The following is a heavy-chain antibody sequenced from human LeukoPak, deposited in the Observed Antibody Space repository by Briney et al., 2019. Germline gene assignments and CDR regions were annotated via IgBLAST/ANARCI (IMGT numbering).Heavy chain of an antibody. D-gene: IGHD3-16*01. CDR2: ISSSSSYI. J-gene: IGHJ4*02. V-gene: IGHV3-21*04. Sequence: PGGSLRLSCAASGFTFSSYSMNWVRQAPGKGLEWVSSISSSSSYIYYADSVKGRFTISRDNAKNSLYLQMSSLRSEDTAVYYCARGGSRTSYYFDYWGQGTLVTVSS. CDR1: GFTFSSYS. CDR3: ARGGSRTSYYFDY.